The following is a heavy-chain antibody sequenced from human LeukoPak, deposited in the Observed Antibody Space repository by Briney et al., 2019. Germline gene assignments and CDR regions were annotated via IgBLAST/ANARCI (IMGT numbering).Heavy chain of an antibody. CDR3: ARASYSSSWFPTGTNLY. J-gene: IGHJ4*02. CDR2: XXSSSSYI. V-gene: IGHV3-21*01. D-gene: IGHD6-13*01. CDR1: GFTFSSYS. Sequence: GGSLRLSCAASGFTFSSYSMNWVRQAPGKGLXXXXXXXSSSSYIYYAPSVKRRFTISRDNAKNSLYLQMNSLRAADTAVYYCARASYSSSWFPTGTNLYWGQGTLVTVSS.